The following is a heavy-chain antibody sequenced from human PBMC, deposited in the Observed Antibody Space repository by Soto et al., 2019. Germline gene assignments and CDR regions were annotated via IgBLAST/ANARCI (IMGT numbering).Heavy chain of an antibody. CDR3: TTALSYSSSWSIFDY. D-gene: IGHD6-13*01. Sequence: GGSLRLSCAASGFTFSNAWMSWVRQAPGKGLEWVGRIKSKTDGGTTDYAAPVKGRFTISRDDSKNTLYLQMNSLKTEDTAVYYCTTALSYSSSWSIFDYWGQGTLVTV. CDR1: GFTFSNAW. J-gene: IGHJ4*02. V-gene: IGHV3-15*01. CDR2: IKSKTDGGTT.